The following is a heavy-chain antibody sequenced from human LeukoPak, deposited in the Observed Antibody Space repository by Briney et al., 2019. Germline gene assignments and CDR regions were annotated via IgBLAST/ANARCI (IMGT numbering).Heavy chain of an antibody. CDR1: GYTFTGYY. J-gene: IGHJ4*02. V-gene: IGHV1-2*02. CDR3: ARALYGGGGFDY. Sequence: ASVKVSCKASGYTFTGYYMRWVRQAPGQGLEWMGWINPKSGGTNYAQKFQGRVTMTRDTSISTAYMELSRLRSDDTAVYYCARALYGGGGFDYWGQGTLVTVSS. CDR2: INPKSGGT. D-gene: IGHD4-23*01.